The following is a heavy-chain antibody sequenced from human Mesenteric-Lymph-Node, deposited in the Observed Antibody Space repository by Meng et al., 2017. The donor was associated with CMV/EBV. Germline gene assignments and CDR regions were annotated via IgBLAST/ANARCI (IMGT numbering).Heavy chain of an antibody. J-gene: IGHJ4*02. D-gene: IGHD6-19*01. CDR3: AKTGSGWIHDY. CDR1: GFTFSCYA. Sequence: GESLKISCAASGFTFSCYAMSWVRQAPGKGLEWVSAISGSGGNTYYADSVKGRFTISRDNSKKTLSLQMNSLRAGDTAVYYCAKTGSGWIHDYWGQGTLVTVSS. V-gene: IGHV3-23*01. CDR2: ISGSGGNT.